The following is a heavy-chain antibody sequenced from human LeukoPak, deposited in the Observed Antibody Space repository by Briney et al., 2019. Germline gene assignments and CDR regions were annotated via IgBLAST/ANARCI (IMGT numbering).Heavy chain of an antibody. D-gene: IGHD2-15*01. V-gene: IGHV3-15*07. Sequence: GGSLRLSCAVSGLTFSNAWMNWVRQAPGKGLEWVAHIKSETNGGTADYAAAVEGRFTISGDDSKNTLYLQMNSLKIEDTAVYFCTTNPGSWGDFWGQGSLVTVSS. CDR2: IKSETNGGTA. CDR3: TTNPGSWGDF. CDR1: GLTFSNAW. J-gene: IGHJ4*02.